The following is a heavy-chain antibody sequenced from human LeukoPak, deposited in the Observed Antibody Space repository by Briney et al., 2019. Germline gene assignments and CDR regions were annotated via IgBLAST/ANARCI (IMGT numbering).Heavy chain of an antibody. CDR1: GFTFSSHA. J-gene: IGHJ4*02. Sequence: GGSLRLSCAASGFTFSSHAMSWVRQAPGKGLEWVSAISGSGGSTYYADSVKGRFTISRDKSKNTLYLQMNSLRAEDTAVYSCARGRDTAMDYWGQGTLVTVSS. D-gene: IGHD5-18*01. CDR3: ARGRDTAMDY. V-gene: IGHV3-23*01. CDR2: ISGSGGST.